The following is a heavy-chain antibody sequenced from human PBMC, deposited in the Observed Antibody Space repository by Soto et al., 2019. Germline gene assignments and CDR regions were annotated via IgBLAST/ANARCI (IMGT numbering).Heavy chain of an antibody. D-gene: IGHD4-17*01. J-gene: IGHJ6*03. CDR1: GFTFSSYW. V-gene: IGHV3-7*01. Sequence: HPGGSLRLSCAASGFTFSSYWMSWVRQAPGKGLEWVANIKQDGSEKYYVDSVKGRFTISRDNAKNSLYLQMNSLRAEDTAVYYCARDVSDYAGHWPYYYYYYMDVWGKGTTVTVSS. CDR3: ARDVSDYAGHWPYYYYYYMDV. CDR2: IKQDGSEK.